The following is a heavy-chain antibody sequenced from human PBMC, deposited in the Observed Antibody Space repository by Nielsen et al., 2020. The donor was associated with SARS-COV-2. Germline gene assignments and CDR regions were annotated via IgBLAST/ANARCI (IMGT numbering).Heavy chain of an antibody. CDR1: GFTFTSSA. D-gene: IGHD6-19*01. Sequence: SVKVSCKASGFTFTSSAVQWVRQARGQRLEWIGWIVVGSGNTNYAQKFQERDTITRDMSTSTAYMELSSLRSEDTAVYYCAAEIEAVAGSMGWGQGTLVTVSS. CDR2: IVVGSGNT. J-gene: IGHJ4*02. V-gene: IGHV1-58*01. CDR3: AAEIEAVAGSMG.